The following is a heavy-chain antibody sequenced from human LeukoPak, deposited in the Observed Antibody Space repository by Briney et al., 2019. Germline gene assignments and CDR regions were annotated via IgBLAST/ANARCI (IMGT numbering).Heavy chain of an antibody. V-gene: IGHV3-23*01. CDR3: AKDSAGWDSSGYYYGGYFDY. CDR2: ISGSGGST. Sequence: PGGSLRLSCAASGFTFSSYAMSWVRQAPGKGLEWVSAISGSGGSTYYADSVKGRFTISRDNSKNTLCLQMNSLRAEDTAVYYCAKDSAGWDSSGYYYGGYFDYWGQGTLVTVSS. CDR1: GFTFSSYA. J-gene: IGHJ4*02. D-gene: IGHD3-22*01.